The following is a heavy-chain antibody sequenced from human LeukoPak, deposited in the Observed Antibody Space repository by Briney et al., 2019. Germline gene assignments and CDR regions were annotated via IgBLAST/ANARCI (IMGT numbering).Heavy chain of an antibody. CDR1: GYSFTSYW. Sequence: GESLEISCKGSGYSFTSYWIGWVRQMPGKGLEWMGIIYPGDSDTRYSPSFQGQVTISADKSISTAYLQWSSLKASDTAMYYCARLMATPSGGGNWFDPWGQGTLVTVSS. J-gene: IGHJ5*02. CDR2: IYPGDSDT. CDR3: ARLMATPSGGGNWFDP. D-gene: IGHD5-24*01. V-gene: IGHV5-51*01.